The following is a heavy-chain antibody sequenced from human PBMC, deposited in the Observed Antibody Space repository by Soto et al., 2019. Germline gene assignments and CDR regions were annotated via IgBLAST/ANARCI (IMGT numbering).Heavy chain of an antibody. J-gene: IGHJ5*02. CDR3: SKGRPRYSGLGTDFAA. V-gene: IGHV3-9*01. CDR2: INYNGGRV. D-gene: IGHD5-12*01. Sequence: EVRLVESGGGLVQPGRSLRLSCTVSGFTFDEHSMHWVRQAPGKGLEWVSGINYNGGRVAYVDSVRGRFTIARDNTHNSLFLQMSTLRPEDTGLYFCSKGRPRYSGLGTDFAAWGQGPPVPVSS. CDR1: GFTFDEHS.